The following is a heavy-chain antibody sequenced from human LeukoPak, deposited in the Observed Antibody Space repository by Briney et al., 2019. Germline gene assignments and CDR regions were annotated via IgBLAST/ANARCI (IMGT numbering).Heavy chain of an antibody. CDR3: ARDGSMDV. CDR1: EFTFNSYA. J-gene: IGHJ6*02. Sequence: GSLRLSCVASEFTFNSYAMSWVRQAPGKGLEWIGYISYSGSTNYNPSLKSRVTISVDTSKDQFSLKLRSVTAADTAVYYCARDGSMDVWGQGTTVTVSS. CDR2: ISYSGST. V-gene: IGHV4-59*01.